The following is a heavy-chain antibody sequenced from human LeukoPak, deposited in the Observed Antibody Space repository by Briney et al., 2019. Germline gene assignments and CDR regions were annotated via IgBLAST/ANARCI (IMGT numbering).Heavy chain of an antibody. CDR2: IIPIFGTA. CDR1: GGTFSSYA. V-gene: IGHV1-69*06. D-gene: IGHD3-22*01. J-gene: IGHJ4*02. Sequence: GASVKVSCKASGGTFSSYAISWVRQAPGQGLEWMGGIIPIFGTANYAQKFQGRVTITADKSTSTAYMELRSLRSDDTAVYYCARDRKNYYDSSGYLFDYWGQGTLVTVSS. CDR3: ARDRKNYYDSSGYLFDY.